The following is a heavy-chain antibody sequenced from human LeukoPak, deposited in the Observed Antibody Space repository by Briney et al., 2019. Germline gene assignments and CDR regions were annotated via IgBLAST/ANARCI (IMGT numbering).Heavy chain of an antibody. D-gene: IGHD4-17*01. J-gene: IGHJ5*02. Sequence: ASVKVSCKASGYTFTSYGISWVRQAPGQGLEWMGWISAYNGNTNYAQKLQGRVTMTTDTSTSTAYMELRSLRSDDTAVYYCARLETRYGDYVWFDPWGQGTLVTVSS. V-gene: IGHV1-18*01. CDR2: ISAYNGNT. CDR1: GYTFTSYG. CDR3: ARLETRYGDYVWFDP.